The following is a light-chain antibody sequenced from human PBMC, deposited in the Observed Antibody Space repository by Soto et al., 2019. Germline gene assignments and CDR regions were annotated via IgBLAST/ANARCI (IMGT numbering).Light chain of an antibody. CDR1: SSDVGGYNY. CDR3: SSYSSSSSME. Sequence: QSALTQPASVSGSPGQSITISCTGTSSDVGGYNYVSWYQLHPGKVPKLIIYDVTNRPSGVSNRFSGSRSGDTASLTISGLQTEDEADYYCSSYSSSSSMEFGGGTKLTVL. J-gene: IGLJ2*01. V-gene: IGLV2-14*03. CDR2: DVT.